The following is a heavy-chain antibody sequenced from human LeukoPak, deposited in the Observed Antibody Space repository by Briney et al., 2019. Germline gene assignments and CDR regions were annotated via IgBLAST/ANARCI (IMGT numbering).Heavy chain of an antibody. CDR3: ARTMAAAASRDY. J-gene: IGHJ4*02. CDR1: GGSISSYY. Sequence: SETLSLTCTVSGGSISSYYWSWIRQPPGKGLECIGYIYYSGSTNYNPSLKSRVTISVDTSKNQFSLKLSSVTAADTAVYYCARTMAAAASRDYWGQGTLVTVSS. CDR2: IYYSGST. D-gene: IGHD6-13*01. V-gene: IGHV4-59*01.